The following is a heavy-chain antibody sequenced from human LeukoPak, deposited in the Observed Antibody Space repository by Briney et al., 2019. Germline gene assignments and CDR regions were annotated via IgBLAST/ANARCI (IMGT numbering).Heavy chain of an antibody. Sequence: GGSLRLSCAASGFTFSSYALSWVRQAPGKGLEWVSAISGSGGSTYYADSVKGRFTISEDNSKNTLYLQMNSLRAEDTAVYYCAKKTFSTYDYWGQGTLVTVSS. CDR3: AKKTFSTYDY. J-gene: IGHJ4*02. CDR1: GFTFSSYA. CDR2: ISGSGGST. V-gene: IGHV3-23*01. D-gene: IGHD3-16*01.